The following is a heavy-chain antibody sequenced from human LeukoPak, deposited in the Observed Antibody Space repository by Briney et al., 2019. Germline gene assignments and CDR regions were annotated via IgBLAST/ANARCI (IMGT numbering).Heavy chain of an antibody. CDR1: GYTFTGYY. J-gene: IGHJ4*02. CDR2: INPNSGGT. CDR3: ARGHCTNGVCYMDY. V-gene: IGHV1-2*02. D-gene: IGHD2-8*01. Sequence: ASVKVSCKASGYTFTGYYMHWVRQAPGQGLEWMGWINPNSGGTNYAQKFQGRVTMTRDTSISTAYMELSRLRSDDTAVYYCARGHCTNGVCYMDYWDQGTLVTVSS.